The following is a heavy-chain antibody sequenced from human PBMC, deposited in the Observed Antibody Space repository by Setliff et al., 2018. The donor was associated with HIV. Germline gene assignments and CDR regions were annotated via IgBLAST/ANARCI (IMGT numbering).Heavy chain of an antibody. CDR2: VATNGGST. V-gene: IGHV3-23*01. CDR3: VQGGLSSGWGSF. Sequence: GESLKISCAASGFTFSNSAMSWVRQAPGKGLEWVSSVATNGGSTYYAASVQGRFTISSDNSNNEVYLQMNSLRAEDTAVYYCVQGGLSSGWGSFWGQGTLVTVSS. CDR1: GFTFSNSA. D-gene: IGHD6-25*01. J-gene: IGHJ4*02.